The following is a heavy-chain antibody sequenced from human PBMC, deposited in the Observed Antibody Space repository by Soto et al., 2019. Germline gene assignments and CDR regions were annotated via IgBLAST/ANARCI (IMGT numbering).Heavy chain of an antibody. Sequence: ESGGGVVQPGRSLRLSCAASGFTFRNYAIHWVRQAPGKGLEWMAVISYDGTNENYADSVKGRFTISRDNSKNTLYLQMNSLRAEDTAVYYCARDRSYDSSGYYSRYYVLDVWGQGTTVTVSS. CDR1: GFTFRNYA. CDR2: ISYDGTNE. D-gene: IGHD3-22*01. CDR3: ARDRSYDSSGYYSRYYVLDV. V-gene: IGHV3-30-3*01. J-gene: IGHJ6*02.